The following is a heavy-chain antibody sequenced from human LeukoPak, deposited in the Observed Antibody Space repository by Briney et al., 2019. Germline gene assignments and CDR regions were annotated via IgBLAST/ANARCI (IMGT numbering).Heavy chain of an antibody. CDR3: ARVFNWFDP. CDR2: ISYDGSNK. V-gene: IGHV3-30*03. J-gene: IGHJ5*02. Sequence: GGSLRLSCAASGFTFSSYGMHCVRQAPGKGLEWVAVISYDGSNKYYADSVKGRFTISRDNAKNSRYLQMNSLRAEDTAVYYCARVFNWFDPWGQGTLVTVSS. CDR1: GFTFSSYG.